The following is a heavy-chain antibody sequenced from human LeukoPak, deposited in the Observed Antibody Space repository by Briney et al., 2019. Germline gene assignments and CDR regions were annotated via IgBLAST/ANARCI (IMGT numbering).Heavy chain of an antibody. D-gene: IGHD3/OR15-3a*01. V-gene: IGHV3-74*03. CDR3: VSLDGVYYYHMDV. J-gene: IGHJ6*02. CDR2: ISPDGNSA. Sequence: GGSLRLSCAASGFTFKRYWMHWVRQAPGKGLVWVSRISPDGNSATYADSVKGRFTISRDNAKNTLYLQMNSLRAEDSAVYYCVSLDGVYYYHMDVWGQGTTVIVSS. CDR1: GFTFKRYW.